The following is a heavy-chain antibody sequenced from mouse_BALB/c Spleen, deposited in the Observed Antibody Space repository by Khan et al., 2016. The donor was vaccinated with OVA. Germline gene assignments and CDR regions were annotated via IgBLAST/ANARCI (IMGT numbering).Heavy chain of an antibody. Sequence: VKLLESGSGLVQPSQSLSITCTVSGFSLTSYGVHWVRQSPGKGLEWLGVIWSGGGTDYNAAFISRLSISKDNSKSQAFFKMNSLQANDTAIYYCARNYDYDEVLAYWGQGTLVTVSA. CDR2: IWSGGGT. CDR3: ARNYDYDEVLAY. CDR1: GFSLTSYG. D-gene: IGHD2-4*01. V-gene: IGHV2-2*02. J-gene: IGHJ3*01.